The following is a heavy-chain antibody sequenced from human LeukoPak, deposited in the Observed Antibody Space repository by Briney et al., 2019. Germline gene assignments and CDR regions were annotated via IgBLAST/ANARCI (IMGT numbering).Heavy chain of an antibody. CDR3: ARPVSPNIYDYAYYFDY. Sequence: ASVKVSCKASGYTFTGYYMHWVRQAPGQGLESMGWINPNSGDTNYAQKFQGRVTMTRDTSISTAYMELSRLRSDDTAVYYCARPVSPNIYDYAYYFDYWGQGTLVTVSS. V-gene: IGHV1-2*02. D-gene: IGHD3-16*01. CDR2: INPNSGDT. J-gene: IGHJ4*02. CDR1: GYTFTGYY.